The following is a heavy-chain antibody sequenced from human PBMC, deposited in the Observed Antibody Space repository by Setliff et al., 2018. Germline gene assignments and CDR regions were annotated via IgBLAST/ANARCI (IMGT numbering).Heavy chain of an antibody. Sequence: ASVKVSCKASGYTFTSYDINWVRQATGQGLEWMGWMSPNSGNTGYAQKFQGRVTMTRNTSISTAYMDLSSLRFEDTAVYYCARAQSWSGGPYYFDNWGQGTLVTVPS. CDR2: MSPNSGNT. CDR1: GYTFTSYD. CDR3: ARAQSWSGGPYYFDN. J-gene: IGHJ4*02. V-gene: IGHV1-8*02. D-gene: IGHD3-3*01.